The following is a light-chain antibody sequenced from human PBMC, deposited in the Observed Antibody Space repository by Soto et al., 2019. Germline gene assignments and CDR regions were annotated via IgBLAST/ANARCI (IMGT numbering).Light chain of an antibody. J-gene: IGKJ2*01. Sequence: DIQMTQSPSSLSASVGDRVTITCRASQSISSYLNWYQQKPGKAPKLLIYAASSLQSGVPSRFSGSGSGTEFTVTICSVQPEDIATYYCQQSGSTPYTFDEGTKLEIK. CDR3: QQSGSTPYT. CDR1: QSISSY. CDR2: AAS. V-gene: IGKV1-39*01.